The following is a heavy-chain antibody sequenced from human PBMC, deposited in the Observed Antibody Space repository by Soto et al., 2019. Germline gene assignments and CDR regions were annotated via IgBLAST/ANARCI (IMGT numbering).Heavy chain of an antibody. V-gene: IGHV4-4*02. CDR3: ARARVVIMSYYYYGMDV. CDR1: GGSISSSNW. CDR2: IYHSGST. Sequence: PSETLSLTCAVSGGSISSSNWWSWVRQPPGKGLEWIGEIYHSGSTNYNPSLKSRVTISVDKSKSQFSLKLSSVTAADTAVYYCARARVVIMSYYYYGMDVWGQGTTVTVSS. D-gene: IGHD3-3*01. J-gene: IGHJ6*02.